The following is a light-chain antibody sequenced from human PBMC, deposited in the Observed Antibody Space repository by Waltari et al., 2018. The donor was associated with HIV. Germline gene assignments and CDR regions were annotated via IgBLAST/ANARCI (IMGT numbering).Light chain of an antibody. CDR1: SSNIGNNY. CDR2: DNK. Sequence: QSVLTQPPSVSAAPGQKVTISCSGSSSNIGNNYVSWYQQLPGTAPKLRIYDNKTRPSGMPARCSGSKSGTSATLGITGLQTGDEADYYCGTWDSSLSAGVFGGGTKLTVL. V-gene: IGLV1-51*01. J-gene: IGLJ2*01. CDR3: GTWDSSLSAGV.